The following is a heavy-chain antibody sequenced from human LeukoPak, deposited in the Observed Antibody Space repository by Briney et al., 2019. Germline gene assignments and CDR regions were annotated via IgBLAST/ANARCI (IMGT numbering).Heavy chain of an antibody. CDR2: INHSGST. D-gene: IGHD6-13*01. Sequence: SQTLSLTCAVYGVSFSGYYWSWIRQPPGKGLEWIGEINHSGSTNYNPSLKSRVTISVDTSKNQFSLKLSSVTAADTAVYYCTRSWDPNYYYYYGMDVWGQGTTVTVSS. CDR1: GVSFSGYY. J-gene: IGHJ6*02. V-gene: IGHV4-34*01. CDR3: TRSWDPNYYYYYGMDV.